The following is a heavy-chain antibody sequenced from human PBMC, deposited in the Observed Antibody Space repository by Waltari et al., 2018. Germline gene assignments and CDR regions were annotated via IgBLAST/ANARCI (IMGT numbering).Heavy chain of an antibody. CDR3: ARDGLWFRELLLHFDY. CDR2: ISYDGSNK. D-gene: IGHD3-10*01. V-gene: IGHV3-30-3*01. J-gene: IGHJ4*02. CDR1: GFTFSSYA. Sequence: QVQLVESGGGVVQPGRSLRLSCAASGFTFSSYAMHWVRQAPGKGLEWVAVISYDGSNKYYADSVKGRFTISRDNSKNTLYLQMNSLRAEDTAVYYCARDGLWFRELLLHFDYWGQGTLVTVSS.